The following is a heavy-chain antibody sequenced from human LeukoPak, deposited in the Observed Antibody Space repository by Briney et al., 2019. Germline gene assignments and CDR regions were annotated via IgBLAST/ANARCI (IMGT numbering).Heavy chain of an antibody. CDR1: GASLSNYL. CDR3: ARARMVRGNPGYYYYMDV. CDR2: FHTSGST. V-gene: IGHV4-4*07. D-gene: IGHD3-10*01. J-gene: IGHJ6*03. Sequence: SETLSLTRTVSGASLSNYLWSCIRQSAGEGLEWIGRFHTSGSTNYNPSLKSRVTMPVDTSKNQFSLKLSSVTAADTAVYYCARARMVRGNPGYYYYMDVWGKGSTVTISS.